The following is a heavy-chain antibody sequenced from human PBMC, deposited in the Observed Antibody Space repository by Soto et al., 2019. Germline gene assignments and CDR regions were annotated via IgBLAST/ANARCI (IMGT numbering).Heavy chain of an antibody. CDR3: ATLNSFGSDY. J-gene: IGHJ4*02. CDR2: IYSDGSGP. D-gene: IGHD5-18*01. Sequence: GGSLRLSCAAYGFTSSNFWMHWVRQAPGKGLVWVSRIYSDGSGPMYADSVKGRFTISRDNAKSTLYLQMNSLRAEDTAVYYCATLNSFGSDYWGRGTLVTVSS. CDR1: GFTSSNFW. V-gene: IGHV3-74*03.